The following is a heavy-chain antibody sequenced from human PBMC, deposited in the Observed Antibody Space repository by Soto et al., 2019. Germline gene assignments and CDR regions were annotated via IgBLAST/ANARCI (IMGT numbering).Heavy chain of an antibody. CDR1: GFTFSSYG. Sequence: PGGSLRLSCAASGFTFSSYGMHWVRQAPGKGLEWVAVIWYDGTNKYYVDSVKGRFTISKDNSKNTLYLQMNSLRAEDTAIYYCARDIGDQTCRWTDAFDIWGQGTMVTVSS. CDR2: IWYDGTNK. J-gene: IGHJ3*02. D-gene: IGHD2-15*01. V-gene: IGHV3-33*01. CDR3: ARDIGDQTCRWTDAFDI.